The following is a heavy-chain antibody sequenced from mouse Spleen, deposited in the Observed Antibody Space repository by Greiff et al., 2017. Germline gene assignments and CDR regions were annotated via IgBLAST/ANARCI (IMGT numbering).Heavy chain of an antibody. D-gene: IGHD2-1*01. V-gene: IGHV1-7*01. Sequence: QVQLKESGAELAKPGASVKMSCKASGYTFTSYWMHWVKQRPGQGLEWIGYINPSTGYTEYNQKFKDKATLTADKSSSTAYMQLSSLTSEDSVVYYCARKGNLYAMDYWGQGTSVTVSS. CDR1: GYTFTSYW. J-gene: IGHJ4*01. CDR3: ARKGNLYAMDY. CDR2: INPSTGYT.